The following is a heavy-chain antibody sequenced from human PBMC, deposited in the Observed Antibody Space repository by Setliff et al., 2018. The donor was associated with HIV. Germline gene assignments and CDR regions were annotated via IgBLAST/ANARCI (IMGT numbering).Heavy chain of an antibody. V-gene: IGHV1-18*01. J-gene: IGHJ6*03. CDR3: AREGLWFGVRGYYMDV. D-gene: IGHD3-10*01. CDR1: GYTFTSSG. Sequence: ASVKVSCKASGYTFTSSGITWVRQAPGQGLEWMGWIGTYNGDTNYAQKFQGRVTMTTDTSTSTAYMVLRSLISDDTAVYYCAREGLWFGVRGYYMDVWGTGTAVTVSS. CDR2: IGTYNGDT.